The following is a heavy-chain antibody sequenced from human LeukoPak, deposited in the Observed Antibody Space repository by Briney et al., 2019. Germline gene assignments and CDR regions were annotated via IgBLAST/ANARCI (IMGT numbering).Heavy chain of an antibody. D-gene: IGHD3-10*01. Sequence: GGSLRLSCAASGFTFSSYWMHWVRQTPGKGLMWVARIKSDGSTTYADSVQGRFTISRDNAKNTVYLQMNSLRVDDTAIYYCTRAITYFYGSVTYDWFDSWGQGTRVTVSS. CDR3: TRAITYFYGSVTYDWFDS. CDR2: IKSDGST. CDR1: GFTFSSYW. J-gene: IGHJ5*01. V-gene: IGHV3-74*01.